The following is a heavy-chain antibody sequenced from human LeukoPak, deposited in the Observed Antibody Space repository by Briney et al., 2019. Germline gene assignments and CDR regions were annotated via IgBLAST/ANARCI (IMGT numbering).Heavy chain of an antibody. D-gene: IGHD1-1*01. CDR2: IYTSGST. V-gene: IGHV4-61*02. Sequence: PSQTLSLTCPVSGDSVTSGVHYWSWIRQPAGKGLEWIGRIYTSGSTNYNPSFQSRVSLSLDTSNNQFGLNLTSVTAADTAVYYCARGRYGTVTRGWFDPWGQGTLVTVSS. CDR3: ARGRYGTVTRGWFDP. J-gene: IGHJ5*02. CDR1: GDSVTSGVHY.